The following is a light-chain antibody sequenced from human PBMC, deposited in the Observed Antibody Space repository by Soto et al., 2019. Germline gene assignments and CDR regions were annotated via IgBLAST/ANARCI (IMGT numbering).Light chain of an antibody. Sequence: EIVMTQSPATLSVSPGERATLSCRASQSVSSNLAWYQQKPGQAPRLLIYGASTRPTGIPARFSGSGSGTEVTLTISSLQSEDVAVYYCQQYNNWPPRAWAFGQGTKVEI. CDR3: QQYNNWPPRAWA. CDR1: QSVSSN. J-gene: IGKJ1*01. CDR2: GAS. V-gene: IGKV3-15*01.